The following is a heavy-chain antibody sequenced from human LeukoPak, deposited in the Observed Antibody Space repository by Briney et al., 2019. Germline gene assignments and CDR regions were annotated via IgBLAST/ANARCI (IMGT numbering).Heavy chain of an antibody. V-gene: IGHV4/OR15-8*01. CDR3: ARSHDHLWGNYPDY. CDR1: GGSIDSTNW. J-gene: IGHJ4*02. D-gene: IGHD3-16*02. CDR2: IHHDGRI. Sequence: SETLSLTCDVSGGSIDSTNWWNGVRQPPGKGLEWIGEIHHDGRINYNPSLKSRVTLSVDKSKTQFSLRLNSVTAADTAMYYCARSHDHLWGNYPDYWGQGTLVTVSS.